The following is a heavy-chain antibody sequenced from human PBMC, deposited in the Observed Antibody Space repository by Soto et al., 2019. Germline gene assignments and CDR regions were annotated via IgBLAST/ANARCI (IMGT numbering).Heavy chain of an antibody. V-gene: IGHV1-69*01. J-gene: IGHJ5*01. D-gene: IGHD3-10*01. Sequence: QVPLVQSGAEVKKPGSSVPVSCTASGGTFSSYAIHWVRQAPGQGLEWMGGIIPKYDPAKYAQRFQGSVTIPADESTTTVYMELTSLTSQDTAVYYCARVTSMVRGVIDNWFDTWGHGTLVIVSS. CDR3: ARVTSMVRGVIDNWFDT. CDR1: GGTFSSYA. CDR2: IIPKYDPA.